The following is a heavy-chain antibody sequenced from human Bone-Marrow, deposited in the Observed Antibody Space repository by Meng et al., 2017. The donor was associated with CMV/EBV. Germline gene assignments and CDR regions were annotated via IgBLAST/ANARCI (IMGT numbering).Heavy chain of an antibody. V-gene: IGHV1-69*05. CDR3: ARDLAVAGRGGYYPPGDLYYYYGMDV. J-gene: IGHJ6*02. CDR2: IIPIFGTA. D-gene: IGHD6-19*01. CDR1: VYTFTGYY. Sequence: AVKVSCKASVYTFTGYYMHWVRQPPGQGLEWMGGIIPIFGTANYAQKFQGRVTITTDESTSTAYMELSSLRSEDTAVYYCARDLAVAGRGGYYPPGDLYYYYGMDVWGQGTTVTVSS.